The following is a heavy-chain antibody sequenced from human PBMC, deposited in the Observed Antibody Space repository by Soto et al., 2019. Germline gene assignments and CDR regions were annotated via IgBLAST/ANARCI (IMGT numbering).Heavy chain of an antibody. D-gene: IGHD5-18*01. Sequence: SETLSLTCAVYGGSFSGYYWSWIRQPPGKGLEWIGEINHSGSTNYNPSLKSRVTISVDTSKNQFSLKLSSVTAADTAVYYCARVVRGYTYGYFAHCGPGPLLTVSS. V-gene: IGHV4-34*01. CDR3: ARVVRGYTYGYFAH. CDR1: GGSFSGYY. CDR2: INHSGST. J-gene: IGHJ4*02.